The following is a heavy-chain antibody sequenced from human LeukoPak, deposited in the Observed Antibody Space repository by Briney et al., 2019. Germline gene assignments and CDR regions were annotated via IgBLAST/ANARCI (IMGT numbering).Heavy chain of an antibody. CDR2: INPNSGGT. V-gene: IGHV1-2*02. Sequence: ASVKVSCKASGYTFTGYYMHWVRQAPGQGLEWMGWINPNSGGTNYAQRFQGRVTMTRDTSISTAYMELSRLRSDDTAVYYCARERTKDSSSSFDYWGQGTLVTVSS. CDR1: GYTFTGYY. J-gene: IGHJ4*02. CDR3: ARERTKDSSSSFDY. D-gene: IGHD6-6*01.